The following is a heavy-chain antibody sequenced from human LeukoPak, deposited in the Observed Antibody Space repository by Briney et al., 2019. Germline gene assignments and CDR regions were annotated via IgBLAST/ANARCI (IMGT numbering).Heavy chain of an antibody. D-gene: IGHD6-6*01. Sequence: SETLSLTCTVSGGSISSGDYYWSWIRQPPGKGLEWIGYIYYSGSTYYNPSLKSRVTISVDTSKNQFSLKLSSVTAADTAVYYCARSSESTYSSSSPSDYWGQGTLVTVSS. V-gene: IGHV4-30-4*08. J-gene: IGHJ4*02. CDR3: ARSSESTYSSSSPSDY. CDR2: IYYSGST. CDR1: GGSISSGDYY.